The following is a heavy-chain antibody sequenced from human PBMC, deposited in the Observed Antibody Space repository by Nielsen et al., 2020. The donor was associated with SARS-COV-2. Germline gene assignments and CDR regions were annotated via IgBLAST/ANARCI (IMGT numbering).Heavy chain of an antibody. V-gene: IGHV1-8*01. CDR2: MNPNSGNT. J-gene: IGHJ4*02. D-gene: IGHD3-22*01. Sequence: ASVKVSCKASGYTFISYDINWVRQATGQGLEWMGWMNPNSGNTGYAQKFKGRVTMTRDTSISTAYMELSSLTSEDTAVYYCARRADYYDSSAYYYWGQGILVTVSS. CDR3: ARRADYYDSSAYYY. CDR1: GYTFISYD.